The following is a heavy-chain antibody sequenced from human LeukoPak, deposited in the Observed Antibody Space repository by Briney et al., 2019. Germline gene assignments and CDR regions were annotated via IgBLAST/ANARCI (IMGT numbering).Heavy chain of an antibody. CDR3: ARDGGNNSWYGMDV. CDR2: TYRVGST. J-gene: IGHJ6*02. D-gene: IGHD4-23*01. CDR1: GFTVSSNY. Sequence: GGSLRLSCAASGFTVSSNYMSWVRQAPGKGLEWVSITYRVGSTFYADPVEGRFTISRDNSKNTLYLQMNSLRVEDTAIYYCARDGGNNSWYGMDVWGQGTTVTVSS. V-gene: IGHV3-66*01.